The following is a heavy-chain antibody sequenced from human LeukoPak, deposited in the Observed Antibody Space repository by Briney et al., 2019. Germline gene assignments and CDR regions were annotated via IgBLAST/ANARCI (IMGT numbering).Heavy chain of an antibody. V-gene: IGHV4-4*07. CDR3: ARDQSGSGWYNWFDP. J-gene: IGHJ5*02. Sequence: SETLSLTCTVSGGSISSYYWSWIRQPAGKGLEWIGRIYTSGSTNYNPSLKSRVTMSVDTSKNQFSLKLSSVTAADTAVYYCARDQSGSGWYNWFDPWGQGTLVTVSS. D-gene: IGHD6-19*01. CDR2: IYTSGST. CDR1: GGSISSYY.